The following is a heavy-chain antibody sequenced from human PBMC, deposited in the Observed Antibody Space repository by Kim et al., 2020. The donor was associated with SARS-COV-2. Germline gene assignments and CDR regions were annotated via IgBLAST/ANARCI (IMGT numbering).Heavy chain of an antibody. Sequence: SETLSLTCAVYGGSFSGYYWSWIRQPPGKGLEWIGEINHSGSTNYNPSLKSRVTISVDTSKNQFSLKLSSVTAADTAVYYCARAIRGSTSPRLSYYYY. V-gene: IGHV4-34*01. J-gene: IGHJ6*03. D-gene: IGHD2-2*01. CDR3: ARAIRGSTSPRLSYYYY. CDR1: GGSFSGYY. CDR2: INHSGST.